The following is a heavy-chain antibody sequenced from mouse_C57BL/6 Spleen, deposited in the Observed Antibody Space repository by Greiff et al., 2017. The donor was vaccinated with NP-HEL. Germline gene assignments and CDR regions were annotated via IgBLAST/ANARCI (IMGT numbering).Heavy chain of an antibody. J-gene: IGHJ4*01. CDR1: GFTFSDYG. CDR3: ARPGYYYAMDY. CDR2: ISSGSSTN. V-gene: IGHV5-17*01. Sequence: EVQLVESGGGLVKPGGSLKLSCAASGFTFSDYGMHWVRQAPGKGLEWVAYISSGSSTNYYADTVKGRLTISRDNAKNTLFLQMTSLRSEDTAMYYCARPGYYYAMDYWGQGTSVTVSS. D-gene: IGHD3-1*01.